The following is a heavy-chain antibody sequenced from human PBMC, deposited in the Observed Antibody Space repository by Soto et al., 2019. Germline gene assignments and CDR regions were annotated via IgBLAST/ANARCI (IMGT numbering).Heavy chain of an antibody. V-gene: IGHV3-7*01. CDR3: ARDKFLLGAGRGYFDN. Sequence: GGSLRLSCAASGFTFSNYFMSWVRQAPGKGLEWVANIREDGNEKFYVDSVEGRFTISRDNAKNSVYLQMNSLRAEDTAVYYCARDKFLLGAGRGYFDNWGQGILVTVSS. CDR1: GFTFSNYF. CDR2: IREDGNEK. J-gene: IGHJ4*02. D-gene: IGHD6-13*01.